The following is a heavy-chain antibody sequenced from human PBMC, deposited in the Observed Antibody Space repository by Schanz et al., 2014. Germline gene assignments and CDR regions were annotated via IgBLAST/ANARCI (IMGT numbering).Heavy chain of an antibody. CDR3: ASPSGYSDYGTCFDF. CDR1: GFTFSDHY. V-gene: IGHV3-13*01. J-gene: IGHJ4*02. CDR2: IGYLGDT. D-gene: IGHD5-12*01. Sequence: EVQLVESGGGLVQPGGSLRLSCAASGFTFSDHYMDWVRQGTGKGLEWVSTIGYLGDTYYPDSVKGRFTVSGDSGQNSLYLQMNSLRAGDTAVYYCASPSGYSDYGTCFDFWGQGTLVTVSS.